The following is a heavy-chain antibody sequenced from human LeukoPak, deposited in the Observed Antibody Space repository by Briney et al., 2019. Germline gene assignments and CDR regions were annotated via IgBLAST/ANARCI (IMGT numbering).Heavy chain of an antibody. Sequence: GGSLRLSCAASGFTFSSYSMNWVRQAPGKGLEWVSYISSSSATIYYADSVKGRFTISRDNAKNSLHLQMKSLRAEDTAVYYCAKDFVVVPGNVNYFDYWGQGTLVTVSS. CDR2: ISSSSATI. J-gene: IGHJ4*02. D-gene: IGHD2-21*02. CDR3: AKDFVVVPGNVNYFDY. CDR1: GFTFSSYS. V-gene: IGHV3-48*01.